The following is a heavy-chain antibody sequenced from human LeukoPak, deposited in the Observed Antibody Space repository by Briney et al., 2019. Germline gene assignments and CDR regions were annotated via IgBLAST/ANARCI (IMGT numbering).Heavy chain of an antibody. CDR2: IYTGGST. D-gene: IGHD3-22*01. Sequence: GVSLRLSCAHSGFTVSNTYITWVRQAPGKGLEWVSVIYTGGSTYYADSVKSRFTISRDNSKNTLYLQMNSLRTEDTAVYYCASLSGYDAFDVWGQGTMVAVSS. V-gene: IGHV3-53*01. CDR1: GFTVSNTY. CDR3: ASLSGYDAFDV. J-gene: IGHJ3*01.